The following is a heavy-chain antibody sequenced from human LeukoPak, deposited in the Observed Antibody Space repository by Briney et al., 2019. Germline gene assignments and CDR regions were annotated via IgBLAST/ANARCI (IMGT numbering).Heavy chain of an antibody. V-gene: IGHV3-23*01. CDR3: AKGPSSGLPYYFDY. J-gene: IGHJ4*02. Sequence: GGSPRLSCAASGFTFSSYGMSWVRQAPGKGLEWVSTISGSGDYTYYADSVKRRFTISRDNSKNTLYLQMNSLRAEDTAVYYCAKGPSSGLPYYFDYWGQGTLVTVSS. CDR1: GFTFSSYG. CDR2: ISGSGDYT. D-gene: IGHD5-12*01.